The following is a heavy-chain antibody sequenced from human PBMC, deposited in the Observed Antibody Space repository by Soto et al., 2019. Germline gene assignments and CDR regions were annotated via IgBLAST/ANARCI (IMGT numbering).Heavy chain of an antibody. CDR3: AKFGYCNSTSCYTSLDY. D-gene: IGHD2-2*02. Sequence: GGSLRLSCAASGFTFSSYAMSWVRQAPGKGLEWVSSISGSGVSTYYAASVKGRFAISRDNSKNTLYLQMNSLRAEDTAVYYCAKFGYCNSTSCYTSLDYWGQGTLVTVS. CDR1: GFTFSSYA. V-gene: IGHV3-23*01. CDR2: ISGSGVST. J-gene: IGHJ4*02.